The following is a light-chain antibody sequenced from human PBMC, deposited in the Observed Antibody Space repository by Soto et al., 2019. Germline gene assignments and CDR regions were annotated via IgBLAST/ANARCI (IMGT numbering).Light chain of an antibody. Sequence: EIVLTQSPGTLSLSPGERATLSCRASQSISSTYLTWYHQKPGQAPRLLIYDASRRATGIPDRFSGSGSGTDFTLTISRLEPEDFAVYYCQQYGSSPLTFGGGTKV. CDR2: DAS. CDR3: QQYGSSPLT. V-gene: IGKV3-20*01. J-gene: IGKJ4*01. CDR1: QSISSTY.